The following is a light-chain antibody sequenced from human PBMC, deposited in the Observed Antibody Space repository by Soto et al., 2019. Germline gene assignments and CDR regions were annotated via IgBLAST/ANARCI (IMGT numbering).Light chain of an antibody. V-gene: IGLV3-21*02. CDR2: DDN. CDR3: QVWDTSSDHRV. Sequence: SYELTQPPSLSVAPGQTARISCGGDKLGGQSVHWYQQRPGQAPVLVIYDDNARPSGISERFSASNSGSTATLTISRVEAGDDADYHCQVWDTSSDHRVFGGGTKLTVL. CDR1: KLGGQS. J-gene: IGLJ2*01.